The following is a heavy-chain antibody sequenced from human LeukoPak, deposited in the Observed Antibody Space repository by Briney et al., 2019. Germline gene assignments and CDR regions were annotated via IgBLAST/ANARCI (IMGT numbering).Heavy chain of an antibody. D-gene: IGHD6-13*01. V-gene: IGHV1-18*01. Sequence: GASVKVSCKASGYTFTSYGISWVRQAPGQGLEWMGWISAYNGNTNYAQKLQGRVTMTTDTSTSTAYMELRSLRSDDTAVYYCARDSRYSSSRTRDFDYWGQGTLVTVSS. J-gene: IGHJ4*02. CDR1: GYTFTSYG. CDR2: ISAYNGNT. CDR3: ARDSRYSSSRTRDFDY.